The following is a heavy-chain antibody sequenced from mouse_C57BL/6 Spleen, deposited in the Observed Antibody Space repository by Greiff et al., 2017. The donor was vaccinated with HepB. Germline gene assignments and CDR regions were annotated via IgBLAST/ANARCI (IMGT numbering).Heavy chain of an antibody. CDR1: GYTFTSYW. CDR3: ARGSSDYYGSSYYAMDY. V-gene: IGHV1-55*01. D-gene: IGHD1-1*01. CDR2: IYPGSGST. Sequence: QVQLQQSGAELVKPGASVKMSCKASGYTFTSYWITWVKQRPGQGLEWIGDIYPGSGSTNYNEKFKSKATLTVDTSSSTAYMQLSSLTSEDSAVYYCARGSSDYYGSSYYAMDYWGQGPSVTVSS. J-gene: IGHJ4*01.